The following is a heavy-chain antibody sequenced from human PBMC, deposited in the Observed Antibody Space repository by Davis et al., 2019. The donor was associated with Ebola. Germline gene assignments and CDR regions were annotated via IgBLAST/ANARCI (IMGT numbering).Heavy chain of an antibody. J-gene: IGHJ4*02. Sequence: GESPNIPCAASGFTFSSYWMHWVRQAPGKGLVWVSCINRDGSTTTYADSVKGRFTISRDNAKNTLYLQMNDLRAEDTAVYYCARERDSSSYGYDWGQGTLVTVSS. CDR2: INRDGSTT. CDR1: GFTFSSYW. CDR3: ARERDSSSYGYD. D-gene: IGHD6-6*01. V-gene: IGHV3-74*03.